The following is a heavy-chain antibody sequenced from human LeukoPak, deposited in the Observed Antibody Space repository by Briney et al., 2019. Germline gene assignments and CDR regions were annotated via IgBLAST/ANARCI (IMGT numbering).Heavy chain of an antibody. CDR3: ASSYGDYLPFDY. D-gene: IGHD4-17*01. CDR2: MNPNSGNT. CDR1: GYTFTSYD. V-gene: IGHV1-8*03. Sequence: ASVKVSCKASGYTFTSYDINWVRQATGQGLEWMGWMNPNSGNTGYAQKFQGRVTITRNTSISTAYMELSSLRSEDTAVYYCASSYGDYLPFDYWGQGTLVTVSS. J-gene: IGHJ4*02.